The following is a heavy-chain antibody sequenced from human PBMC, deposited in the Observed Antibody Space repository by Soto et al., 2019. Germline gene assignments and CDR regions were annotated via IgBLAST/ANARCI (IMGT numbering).Heavy chain of an antibody. CDR3: ARHRYLYRYGPPGRRYGMDV. CDR2: INHSGST. V-gene: IGHV4-34*01. CDR1: GGSFSGYY. D-gene: IGHD5-18*01. Sequence: QVQLQQWGAGLLKPSETLSLTCAVYGGSFSGYYWSWIRQPPGKGLEWIGEINHSGSTNYNPSLKSRVTISLDTSKNQFSLKLSSVTAADTAVYYCARHRYLYRYGPPGRRYGMDVWGQGTTVTVSS. J-gene: IGHJ6*02.